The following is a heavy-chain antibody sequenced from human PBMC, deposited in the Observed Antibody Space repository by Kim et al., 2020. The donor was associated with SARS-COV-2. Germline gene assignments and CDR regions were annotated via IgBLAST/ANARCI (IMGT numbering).Heavy chain of an antibody. D-gene: IGHD3-16*01. CDR2: ISNDGMTT. V-gene: IGHV3-74*01. CDR1: GFTNSRYW. Sequence: GGSLRLSCAASGFTNSRYWMHWVRQAPGKGLVWVSHISNDGMTTNYADVVKGRFTMSRDTAKNTLILQMNSLRADDTAVYYCARGGERGRGYWGQGTLVTVSS. J-gene: IGHJ4*02. CDR3: ARGGERGRGY.